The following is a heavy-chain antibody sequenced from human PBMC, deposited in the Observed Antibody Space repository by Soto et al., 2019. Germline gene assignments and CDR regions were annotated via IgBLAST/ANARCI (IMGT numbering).Heavy chain of an antibody. CDR3: ARGLGGYDKDYYYYYGMDV. Sequence: SETLSLTCAVYGGSFSGYYWSWIRQPPGKGLEWIGEINHSGSTNYNPSLKSRVTISVDTSKNQFSLKLSSVTAADTAVYYCARGLGGYDKDYYYYYGMDVWGQGTTVTVS. V-gene: IGHV4-34*01. D-gene: IGHD5-12*01. CDR2: INHSGST. J-gene: IGHJ6*02. CDR1: GGSFSGYY.